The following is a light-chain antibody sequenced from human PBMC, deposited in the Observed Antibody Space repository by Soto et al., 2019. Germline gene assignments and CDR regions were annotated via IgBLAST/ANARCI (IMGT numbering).Light chain of an antibody. J-gene: IGKJ4*01. CDR3: QHYDNLPLT. CDR1: QDISNY. Sequence: DIQMTQSPSSLSASVGDRVTITCQASQDISNYLNWYQQKPGKSPKLLIYDASNLEAGVPSRFSGSGSGTDFTFTISSLQPEDFATYYCQHYDNLPLTFGGGTKVETK. CDR2: DAS. V-gene: IGKV1-33*01.